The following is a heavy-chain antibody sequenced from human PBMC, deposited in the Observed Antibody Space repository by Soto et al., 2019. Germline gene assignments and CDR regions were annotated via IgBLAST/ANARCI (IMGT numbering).Heavy chain of an antibody. CDR2: IIPIFGTA. J-gene: IGHJ4*02. D-gene: IGHD2-2*02. Sequence: EASLKVSCKASGGTFSSYAISWVRQAPGQGLEWMGGIIPIFGTANYAQKFQGRVTITADESTSTAYMELSSLRSEDTAVYYCARVGDTSHCYNAVCQFDYWGQGTLVTVSS. V-gene: IGHV1-69*13. CDR1: GGTFSSYA. CDR3: ARVGDTSHCYNAVCQFDY.